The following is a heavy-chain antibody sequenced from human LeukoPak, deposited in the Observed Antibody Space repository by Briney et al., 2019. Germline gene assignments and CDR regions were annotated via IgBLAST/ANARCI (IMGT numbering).Heavy chain of an antibody. CDR3: ARGKEMTRTSGYYSFDF. J-gene: IGHJ4*02. CDR2: VSDTGRA. V-gene: IGHV4-4*07. CDR1: IGSLNSYF. Sequence: PSETLSLTCTVSIGSLNSYFWTWVRQPAGKGLEWIGRVSDTGRAYYNPSLESRVTISLDTSKKQFSLKVTSVTAADTAVYYRARGKEMTRTSGYYSFDFWGQGTLVSVSS. D-gene: IGHD3-9*01.